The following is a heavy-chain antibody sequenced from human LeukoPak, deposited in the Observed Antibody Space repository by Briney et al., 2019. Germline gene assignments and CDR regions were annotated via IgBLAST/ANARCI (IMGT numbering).Heavy chain of an antibody. CDR1: GFTFSSHW. J-gene: IGHJ1*01. CDR2: IKQDGSER. D-gene: IGHD3-22*01. V-gene: IGHV3-7*03. Sequence: GGSLRLSCAAFGFTFSSHWMTWVRQAPGKGLEWVANIKQDGSERYYVDSLKGRFTISRDNAKNSLYLEMNSLRVEDTAVYYCARGGDSRGYYFDWGQGTLVTVSS. CDR3: ARGGDSRGYYFD.